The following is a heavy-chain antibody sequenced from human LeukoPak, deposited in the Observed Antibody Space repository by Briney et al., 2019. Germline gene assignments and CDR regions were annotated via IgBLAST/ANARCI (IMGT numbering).Heavy chain of an antibody. D-gene: IGHD3-22*01. Sequence: GGSLRLSCAASGFTFSSYSMNWVRQAPGKGLEWVSYISSSSSTIYYADSVKGRFTISRDNAKNSLYLQMNSLRDEDTAVYYCARALPTQYYYDSSGYDYWGQGTLVIVSS. V-gene: IGHV3-48*02. CDR3: ARALPTQYYYDSSGYDY. CDR1: GFTFSSYS. CDR2: ISSSSSTI. J-gene: IGHJ4*02.